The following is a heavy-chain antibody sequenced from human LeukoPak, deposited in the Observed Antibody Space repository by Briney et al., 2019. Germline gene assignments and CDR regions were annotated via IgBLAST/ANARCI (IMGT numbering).Heavy chain of an antibody. D-gene: IGHD6-19*01. V-gene: IGHV3-15*01. CDR3: TTDYYSSGSYYFDY. CDR2: IKSKTDGGTT. J-gene: IGHJ4*02. CDR1: GFTFSNAW. Sequence: GGSLRPSCAASGFTFSNAWMSWVRQAPGKGLEWVGRIKSKTDGGTTDYAAPVKGRFTISRDDSKNTLYLQMNSLKTEDTAVYYCTTDYYSSGSYYFDYWGQGTLVTASS.